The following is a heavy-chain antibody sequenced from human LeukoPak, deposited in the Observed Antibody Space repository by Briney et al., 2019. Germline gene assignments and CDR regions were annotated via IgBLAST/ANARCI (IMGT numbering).Heavy chain of an antibody. V-gene: IGHV4-4*07. CDR3: SRENSGSYREFDY. D-gene: IGHD1-26*01. CDR1: GGSISSYY. CDR2: IYTSGST. Sequence: PSETLSLTCTVSGGSISSYYWSWIRQPAGKGLEWIGRIYTSGSTNYNASLKSRVSMSVDTSKNQFSLKLSSVTAADTAVFYCSRENSGSYREFDYWGQGTLVTVSS. J-gene: IGHJ4*02.